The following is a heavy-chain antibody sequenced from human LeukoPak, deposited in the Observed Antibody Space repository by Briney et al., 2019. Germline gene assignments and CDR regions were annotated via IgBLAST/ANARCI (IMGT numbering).Heavy chain of an antibody. D-gene: IGHD5-12*01. CDR3: ARGGGYASPIGY. V-gene: IGHV4-34*01. CDR1: GGSVSGYY. CDR2: INHSGST. J-gene: IGHJ4*02. Sequence: SETLSLTCAVYGGSVSGYYWSWIRQPPGKGLEWIGEINHSGSTNYNPSLKSPVNISVDTSKDQFSLKLSSVTAADTAVYYCARGGGYASPIGYWGQGALVTVSS.